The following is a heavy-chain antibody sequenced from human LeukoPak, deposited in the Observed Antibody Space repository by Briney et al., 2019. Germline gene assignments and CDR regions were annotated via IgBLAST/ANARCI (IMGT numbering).Heavy chain of an antibody. CDR2: IYTSGST. J-gene: IGHJ4*02. Sequence: SETLSLTCTASGGSISSCYWSWIRQPAGKGLEWIGRIYTSGSTNYNPSLKSRVTMSVDASKNQFSLKLSSVTAADTAVYYCARDRVWSSGYDYWGQGTLATVSS. V-gene: IGHV4-4*07. D-gene: IGHD6-19*01. CDR3: ARDRVWSSGYDY. CDR1: GGSISSCY.